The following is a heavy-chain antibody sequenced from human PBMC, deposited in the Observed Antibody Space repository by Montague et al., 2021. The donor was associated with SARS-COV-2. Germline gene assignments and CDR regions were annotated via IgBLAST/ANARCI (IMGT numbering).Heavy chain of an antibody. V-gene: IGHV4-39*01. J-gene: IGHJ5*02. Sequence: SETLSLTCTVSGGSISSSSYYWGWTRQPPGKGLEWIGSIYYSGSTYYNPSLKSRVTISVDTFKNQFSLKLSSVTAADTAVYYCARGYSVYDDPTGFDPWGQGTLVTVSS. CDR1: GGSISSSSYY. CDR3: ARGYSVYDDPTGFDP. D-gene: IGHD5/OR15-5a*01. CDR2: IYYSGST.